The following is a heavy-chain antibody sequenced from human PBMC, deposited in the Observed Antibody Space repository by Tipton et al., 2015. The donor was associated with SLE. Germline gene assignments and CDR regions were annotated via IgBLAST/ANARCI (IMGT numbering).Heavy chain of an antibody. Sequence: SLRLSCAASGFTFSSYWMSWVSQAPGKGLEWVANIKQDGSEKYYVDSVKGRFTISRDNAKKSLYLQMNSLRAEDTAVYYCAREGITIFGVVISDYGMDVWGQGTTVTVSS. CDR3: AREGITIFGVVISDYGMDV. CDR2: IKQDGSEK. CDR1: GFTFSSYW. J-gene: IGHJ6*02. V-gene: IGHV3-7*01. D-gene: IGHD3-3*01.